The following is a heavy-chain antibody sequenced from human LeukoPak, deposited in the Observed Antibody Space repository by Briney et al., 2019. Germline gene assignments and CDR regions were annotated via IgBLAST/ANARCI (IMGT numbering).Heavy chain of an antibody. V-gene: IGHV1-2*02. CDR2: INPNSGGT. J-gene: IGHJ5*02. CDR1: GYTFTGYY. CDR3: ARAPTPYSSSWYWFDR. Sequence: ASVKVSCKASGYTFTGYYMHWVRQAPGQGLEWMGWINPNSGGTNYAQKFQGRVTMTRDTSISTAYMELSSLRSEDTAVYYCARAPTPYSSSWYWFDRWGQGTLVTVSS. D-gene: IGHD6-13*01.